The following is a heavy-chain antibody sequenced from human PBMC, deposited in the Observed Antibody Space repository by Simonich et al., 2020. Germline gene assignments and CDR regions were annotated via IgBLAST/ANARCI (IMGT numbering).Heavy chain of an antibody. D-gene: IGHD1-1*01. Sequence: QVQLVQSGAEGKKPGASVKVSCKASVYTFTSYGISWVRQAPGQGLEWKGWLGAYNSNTNATQNLQGRVTMTNDTSTSTAYMELRRLRSDDTAVYYCARSTTGTTAFDIWGQGTMVTVSS. V-gene: IGHV1-18*01. CDR2: LGAYNSNT. CDR1: VYTFTSYG. CDR3: ARSTTGTTAFDI. J-gene: IGHJ3*02.